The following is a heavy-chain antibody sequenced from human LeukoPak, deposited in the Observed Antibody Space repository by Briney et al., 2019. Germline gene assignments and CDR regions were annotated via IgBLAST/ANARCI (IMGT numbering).Heavy chain of an antibody. CDR1: GYSFTSYW. V-gene: IGHV5-10-1*01. CDR2: IDPSDSYT. J-gene: IGHJ5*02. CDR3: ARHGESYSSSWSNWFDP. D-gene: IGHD6-13*01. Sequence: GESLRISCKGSGYSFTSYWISWVRQMPGTGLEWMGRIDPSDSYTNYSPSFQGHVTISADKSISTAYLQWSSLKASYTAMYYCARHGESYSSSWSNWFDPWGQGTLVTVSS.